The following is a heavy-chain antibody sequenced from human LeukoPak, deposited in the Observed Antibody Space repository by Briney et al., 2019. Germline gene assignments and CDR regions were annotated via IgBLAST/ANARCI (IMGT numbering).Heavy chain of an antibody. J-gene: IGHJ3*02. Sequence: GASVKVSCKASGYTFNTYGITWVRQAPGQGLEWMGWISTYNGNTNYAQKLQGRVTMTTDTSTSTAYMELRSLRSDDTAVYYCARHRRHRVYYDSSGYYHDGFDIWGQGTMVTVSS. CDR2: ISTYNGNT. V-gene: IGHV1-18*01. CDR3: ARHRRHRVYYDSSGYYHDGFDI. D-gene: IGHD3-22*01. CDR1: GYTFNTYG.